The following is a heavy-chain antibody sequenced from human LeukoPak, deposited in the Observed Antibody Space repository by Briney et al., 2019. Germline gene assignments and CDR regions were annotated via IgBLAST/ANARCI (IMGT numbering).Heavy chain of an antibody. Sequence: SETLSLTCTASGGSISSYYWSWIRQPPGKGLEWIGYIYYSGSTNYNPSPKSRVIISVDTSKNQFSLKLISVTAADTAVYYCARQRSCGYDSSIFDYWGQGTLVTVSS. CDR3: ARQRSCGYDSSIFDY. CDR2: IYYSGST. CDR1: GGSISSYY. V-gene: IGHV4-59*08. J-gene: IGHJ4*02. D-gene: IGHD3-22*01.